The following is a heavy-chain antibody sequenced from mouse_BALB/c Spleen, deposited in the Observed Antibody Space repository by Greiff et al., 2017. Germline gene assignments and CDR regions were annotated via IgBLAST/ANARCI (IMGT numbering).Heavy chain of an antibody. CDR2: INPGSGGT. J-gene: IGHJ4*01. D-gene: IGHD1-1*01. CDR1: GYAFTNYL. V-gene: IGHV1-54*01. Sequence: QVHVKQSGAELVRPGTSVKVSCKASGYAFTNYLIEWVKQRPGQGLEWIGVINPGSGGTNYNEKFKGKATLTADKSSSTAYMQLSSLTSDVSAVYFCAREDYGSSYVKMDYWGQGTSVTVSS. CDR3: AREDYGSSYVKMDY.